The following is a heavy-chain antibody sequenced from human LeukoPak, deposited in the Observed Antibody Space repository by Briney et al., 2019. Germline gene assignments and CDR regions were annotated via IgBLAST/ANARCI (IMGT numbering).Heavy chain of an antibody. V-gene: IGHV3-13*01. CDR2: IGTAGDT. D-gene: IGHD5-24*01. CDR1: GFTFSSYD. Sequence: GGSLRLSCAASGFTFSSYDVHWVRQATGKGLEWVSAIGTAGDTYYPGSVKGRFTISRENAKNSLYLQMNSLRAGDTAVYYCARGGDGYNYYFDYWGQGTLVTVSS. CDR3: ARGGDGYNYYFDY. J-gene: IGHJ4*02.